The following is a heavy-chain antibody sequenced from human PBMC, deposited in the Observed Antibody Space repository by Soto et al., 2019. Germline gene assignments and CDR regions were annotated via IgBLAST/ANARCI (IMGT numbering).Heavy chain of an antibody. CDR2: INPSGGST. CDR3: ARSTVVTPHDY. CDR1: GYTFTSYY. V-gene: IGHV1-46*01. D-gene: IGHD4-17*01. J-gene: IGHJ4*02. Sequence: GASVKVSCKASGYTFTSYYMHWVRQTPGQGLEWMGIINPSGGSTSYAQKFQGRVTMTRDTSTSTVYMELSSLRSEDTAVYYCARSTVVTPHDYWGRGTLVTVSS.